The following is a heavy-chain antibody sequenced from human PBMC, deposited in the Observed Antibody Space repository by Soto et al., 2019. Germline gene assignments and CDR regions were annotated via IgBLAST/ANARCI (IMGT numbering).Heavy chain of an antibody. CDR2: IYYSGIT. V-gene: IGHV4-39*01. J-gene: IGHJ4*02. CDR1: GVSISNSSYY. CDR3: ARHGSN. Sequence: SETLSLTCSVSGVSISNSSYYWGWIRRPPGKGLEWIGTIYYSGITYYDPSLKGRVTISVDTSKNQFSLKLTSVTAADTAVYYCARHGSNWGQGTLVTVSS.